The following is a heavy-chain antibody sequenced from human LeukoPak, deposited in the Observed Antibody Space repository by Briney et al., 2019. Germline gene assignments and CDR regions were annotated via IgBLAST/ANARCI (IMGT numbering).Heavy chain of an antibody. J-gene: IGHJ5*02. CDR2: ISWNSGSI. CDR1: GFTFDDYA. V-gene: IGHV3-9*01. CDR3: AREAVVGNNWFDP. Sequence: GGSLRLSCAASGFTFDDYAMHWVRQAPGKGLEWVSGISWNSGSIGYADSVKGRFTISRDNAKNSLYLQMNSLRAEDTAVYYCAREAVVGNNWFDPWGQGTLVTVSS. D-gene: IGHD2-15*01.